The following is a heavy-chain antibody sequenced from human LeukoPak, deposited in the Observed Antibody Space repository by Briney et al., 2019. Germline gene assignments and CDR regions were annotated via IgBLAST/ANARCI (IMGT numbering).Heavy chain of an antibody. CDR1: GGSISSYY. Sequence: SETLSLTCTVSGGSISSYYWSWIRQPPGKGLGWIGYIYYSGSTNYNPSLKSRVTISVDTSKNQFSLKLSSVTAADTAVYHCARALGATGSFDYWGQGTLVTVSS. J-gene: IGHJ4*02. CDR3: ARALGATGSFDY. CDR2: IYYSGST. V-gene: IGHV4-59*08. D-gene: IGHD1-1*01.